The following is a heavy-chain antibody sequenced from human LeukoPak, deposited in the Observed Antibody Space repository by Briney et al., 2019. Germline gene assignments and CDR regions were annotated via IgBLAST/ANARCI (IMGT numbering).Heavy chain of an antibody. V-gene: IGHV3-23*01. CDR1: GFTFSSYA. CDR2: ISGSGGST. D-gene: IGHD1-7*01. CDR3: AKDREGTIADYFDY. Sequence: GGSLRLSCAASGFTFSSYAMSWVRQAPGKGLEWVSSISGSGGSTYYADSVKGRFTISRDNSKNTLYLQMNSLRGEDTAVYYCAKDREGTIADYFDYWGQGALVTVSS. J-gene: IGHJ4*02.